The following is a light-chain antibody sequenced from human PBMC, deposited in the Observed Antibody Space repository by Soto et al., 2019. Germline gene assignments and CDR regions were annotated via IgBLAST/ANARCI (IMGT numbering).Light chain of an antibody. J-gene: IGKJ5*01. CDR3: EQYGTSPIT. Sequence: EIVLTQSPGTLSLSPGERATLSCRASQSVSSSYLAWYQQKPGQAPRLLIYGASTRATSIPARFSGRGSGTDFTLPISRLEPEDFAVYYCEQYGTSPITFGQGTRLEIK. CDR2: GAS. CDR1: QSVSSSY. V-gene: IGKV3-20*01.